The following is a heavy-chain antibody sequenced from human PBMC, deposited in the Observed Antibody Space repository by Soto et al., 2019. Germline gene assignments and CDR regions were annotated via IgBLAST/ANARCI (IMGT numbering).Heavy chain of an antibody. V-gene: IGHV4-59*01. CDR1: GGSISSNY. CDR3: ARYRREAVAGYTLDN. Sequence: SETLSLTCTVSGGSISSNYWTWIRQPPGKGLEWIGYVYNSGSTNYNPSLKSRVTISEDTSKSQFSLKVNSMTAADTAVYYCARYRREAVAGYTLDNWGQGILVTISS. CDR2: VYNSGST. J-gene: IGHJ4*02. D-gene: IGHD6-13*01.